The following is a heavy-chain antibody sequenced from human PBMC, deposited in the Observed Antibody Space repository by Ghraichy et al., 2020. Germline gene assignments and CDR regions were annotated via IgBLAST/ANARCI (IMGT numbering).Heavy chain of an antibody. Sequence: SETLSLTCTVSGGSINTYYWSWIRQPPGKGLEWIGYIYYSGSTNYNPSLNSRVTISVDTSKNQFSLKLSSVTAADTAIYYCAREGYCSTPSCLRKPFDIWGRGTMVTVSS. CDR2: IYYSGST. V-gene: IGHV4-59*08. J-gene: IGHJ3*02. CDR3: AREGYCSTPSCLRKPFDI. D-gene: IGHD2-2*01. CDR1: GGSINTYY.